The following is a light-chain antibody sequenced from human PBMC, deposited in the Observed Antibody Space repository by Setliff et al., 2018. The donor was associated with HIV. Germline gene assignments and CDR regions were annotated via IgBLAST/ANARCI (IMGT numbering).Light chain of an antibody. CDR3: SSYTAANTDV. CDR2: EAG. CDR1: SSDVVTYSR. V-gene: IGLV2-18*02. J-gene: IGLJ1*01. Sequence: QSALTQPPSVSGSPGQSVTIYCTGTSSDVVTYSRVSWYQQSPGTAPKLLLYEAGNRPAGVPDRFSGSRSASTASLTISGLQSDDEAGYYCSSYTAANTDVFGPGTKVTVL.